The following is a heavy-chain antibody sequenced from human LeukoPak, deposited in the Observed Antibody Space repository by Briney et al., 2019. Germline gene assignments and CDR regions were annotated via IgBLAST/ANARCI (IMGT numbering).Heavy chain of an antibody. CDR1: GFTFSSYS. CDR2: ISSSSSYI. J-gene: IGHJ4*02. V-gene: IGHV3-21*01. D-gene: IGHD2-15*01. CDR3: ASVVVAATTGDY. Sequence: KPGGSPRLSCAASGFTFSSYSMNWVRQAPGKGLEWVSSISSSSSYIYYADSVKGRFTISRDNAKNSLYLQMNSLRAEDTAVYYCASVVVAATTGDYWGQGTLVTVSS.